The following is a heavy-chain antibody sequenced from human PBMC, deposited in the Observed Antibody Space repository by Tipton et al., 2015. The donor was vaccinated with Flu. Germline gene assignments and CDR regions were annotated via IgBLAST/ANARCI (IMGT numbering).Heavy chain of an antibody. CDR1: GFSVSRNY. J-gene: IGHJ4*02. V-gene: IGHV3-53*01. Sequence: SLRLSCAASGFSVSRNYMSWVRQAPGKGLEWVSVIYSGGSTDYADSVEGRFAISRDNSKNILYLQMNSLRADDTAVYFCARDEGGTYPDWGQGTLVTVSS. CDR2: IYSGGST. D-gene: IGHD1-14*01. CDR3: ARDEGGTYPD.